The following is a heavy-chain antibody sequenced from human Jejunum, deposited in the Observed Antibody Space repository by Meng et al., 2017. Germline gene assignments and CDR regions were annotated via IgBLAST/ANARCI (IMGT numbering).Heavy chain of an antibody. D-gene: IGHD6-19*01. CDR2: MKPNTGNT. J-gene: IGHJ4*02. CDR3: ARGVGAVAVPDS. Sequence: QVQLVQSGAEVKKPGASVKVSCKTSGYTFKSYDIHWVRQPTGQGLEWMGWMKPNTGNTGSAPRFQGRLVLTRDASINTAYMELSRLRSEDTAIYYCARGVGAVAVPDSWGQGTLVTVSS. CDR1: GYTFKSYD. V-gene: IGHV1-8*01.